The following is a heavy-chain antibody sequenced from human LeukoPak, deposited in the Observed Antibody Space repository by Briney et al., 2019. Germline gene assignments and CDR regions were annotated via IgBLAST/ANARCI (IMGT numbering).Heavy chain of an antibody. CDR2: INWNGDRT. Sequence: GGSLRLSCAASGFTFDDYAMSWVRQVPGKGLEWVSGINWNGDRTQYIDSVKGRFTISRDNSKNTLYLQMNSLRAEDTAVYYCAKAHLWFGELLLGAFDIWGQGTMVTVSS. CDR3: AKAHLWFGELLLGAFDI. V-gene: IGHV3-20*04. CDR1: GFTFDDYA. D-gene: IGHD3-10*01. J-gene: IGHJ3*02.